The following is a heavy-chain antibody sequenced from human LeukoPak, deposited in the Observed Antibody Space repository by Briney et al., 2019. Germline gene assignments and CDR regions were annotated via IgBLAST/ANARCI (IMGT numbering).Heavy chain of an antibody. Sequence: GGSLRLSCEASGLTFSSYWMTWVRKAPGKGLEWVATIKYDGSETYYVDSVRGRFFSARDNAKNSLSLQLNSPRAEDTAVYYCARDSTLSNYWGQGTLVTVSS. CDR1: GLTFSSYW. V-gene: IGHV3-7*04. J-gene: IGHJ4*02. CDR3: ARDSTLSNY. CDR2: IKYDGSET. D-gene: IGHD3-16*01.